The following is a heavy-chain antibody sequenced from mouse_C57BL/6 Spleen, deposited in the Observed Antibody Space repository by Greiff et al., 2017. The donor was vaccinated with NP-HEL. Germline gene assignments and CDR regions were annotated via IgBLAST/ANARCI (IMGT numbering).Heavy chain of an antibody. V-gene: IGHV1-26*01. CDR2: INPNNGGT. CDR3: ALLPTGFAY. D-gene: IGHD5-1*01. CDR1: GYTFTDYY. Sequence: EVQLHQSGPELVKPGASVKISCKASGYTFTDYYMNWVKQSHGKSLEWIGDINPNNGGTSYNQKFKGKATLTVDKSSSTAYMELRSLTSEDSAVYYCALLPTGFAYWGQGTLVTVSA. J-gene: IGHJ3*01.